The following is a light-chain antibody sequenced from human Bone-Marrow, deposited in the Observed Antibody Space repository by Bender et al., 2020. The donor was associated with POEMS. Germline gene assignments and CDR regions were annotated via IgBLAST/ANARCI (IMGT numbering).Light chain of an antibody. CDR3: SSYAGRNNTI. CDR2: KDS. CDR1: ALPKQH. J-gene: IGLJ2*01. V-gene: IGLV3-25*02. Sequence: SYELTQPPSVSVSPGQTARITCSGDALPKQHASWYQQKPGQAPVLVICKDSERPSGIPERFSGSTSGNTATLTISGTQAMDEADYYCSSYAGRNNTIFGGGTKLTVL.